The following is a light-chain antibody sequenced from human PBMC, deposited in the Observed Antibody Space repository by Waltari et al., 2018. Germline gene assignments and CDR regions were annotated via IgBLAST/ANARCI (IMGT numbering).Light chain of an antibody. Sequence: SYVVTQPPSVSVAPGETATIPRGGDNTGTHMCPWYTPKPGQAPVLVIFYDRDRPSGIPDRFPGSNSGNTATLTISRVEAGDEARYYCHVWHPHVDPGVFGTGTEVTVL. V-gene: IGLV3-21*04. J-gene: IGLJ1*01. CDR3: HVWHPHVDPGV. CDR1: NTGTHM. CDR2: YDR.